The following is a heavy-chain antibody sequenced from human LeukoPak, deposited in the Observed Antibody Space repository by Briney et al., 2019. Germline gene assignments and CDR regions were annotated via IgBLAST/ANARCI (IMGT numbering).Heavy chain of an antibody. D-gene: IGHD3-22*01. V-gene: IGHV3-53*04. J-gene: IGHJ4*02. CDR3: AVTYYYDSSGYPKPYNFDY. Sequence: PGGSLRLSCAASGFTVSSNYMSWVRQAPGKGLEWVSVIYSGGSTYYADSVKGRFTVSRHNSKNTLYLQMNSLRAEDAAVYYCAVTYYYDSSGYPKPYNFDYWGQGTLVTVSS. CDR1: GFTVSSNY. CDR2: IYSGGST.